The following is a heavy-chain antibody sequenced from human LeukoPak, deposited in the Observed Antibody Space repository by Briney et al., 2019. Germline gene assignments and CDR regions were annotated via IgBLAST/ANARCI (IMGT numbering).Heavy chain of an antibody. V-gene: IGHV4-59*01. Sequence: SETLSLTCTVSGGSISSYYWRWIRQPPGKGLEWIGYIYYSGSTNYNTSLKSRVTISVDTSKNQFSLKLTSVTAADTAVYYCARVGVAYCGGDCYSYYFDYWGQGTLVTASS. CDR2: IYYSGST. CDR3: ARVGVAYCGGDCYSYYFDY. CDR1: GGSISSYY. D-gene: IGHD2-21*02. J-gene: IGHJ4*02.